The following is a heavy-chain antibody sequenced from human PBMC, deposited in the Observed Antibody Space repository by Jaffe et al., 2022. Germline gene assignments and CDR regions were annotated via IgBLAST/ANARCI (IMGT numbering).Heavy chain of an antibody. CDR3: ATVVDCSGGSCYWRYFQH. D-gene: IGHD2-15*01. CDR1: GYTLTELS. CDR2: FDPEDGET. V-gene: IGHV1-24*01. Sequence: QVQLVQSGAEVKKPGASVKVSCKVSGYTLTELSMHWVRQAPGKGLEWMGGFDPEDGETIYAQKFQGRVTMTEDTSTDTAYMELSSLRSEDTAVYYCATVVDCSGGSCYWRYFQHWGQGTLVTVSS. J-gene: IGHJ1*01.